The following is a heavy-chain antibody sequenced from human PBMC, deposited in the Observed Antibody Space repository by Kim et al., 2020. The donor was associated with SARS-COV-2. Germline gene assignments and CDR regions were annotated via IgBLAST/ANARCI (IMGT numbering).Heavy chain of an antibody. J-gene: IGHJ3*02. D-gene: IGHD2-21*01. CDR2: INHSGST. V-gene: IGHV4-34*01. Sequence: SETLSLTCAVYGGSFSGYYWSWIRQPPGKGLEWIGEINHSGSTNYNPSLKSRVTISVDTSKNQFSLKLSSVTAADTAVYYCAITSDAGGDGYNSAFDIWGQGTMVTVSS. CDR3: AITSDAGGDGYNSAFDI. CDR1: GGSFSGYY.